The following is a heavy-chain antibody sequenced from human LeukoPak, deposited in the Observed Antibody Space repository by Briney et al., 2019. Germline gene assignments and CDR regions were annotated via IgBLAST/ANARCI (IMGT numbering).Heavy chain of an antibody. V-gene: IGHV3-23*01. Sequence: GGSLRLSCAASGFTFSSFAMNWVRQAPGKGLEWVSIISGSGDTTHYTDSVKGRFAVSRDNSKNTLYLQMNSLRAEDTAVYYRAKLTYDSSGYRTGFLFWGQGTLVTVSS. J-gene: IGHJ4*02. CDR3: AKLTYDSSGYRTGFLF. D-gene: IGHD3-22*01. CDR1: GFTFSSFA. CDR2: ISGSGDTT.